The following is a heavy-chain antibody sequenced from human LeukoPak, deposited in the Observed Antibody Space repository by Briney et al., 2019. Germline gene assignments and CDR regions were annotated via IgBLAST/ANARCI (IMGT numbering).Heavy chain of an antibody. CDR2: ISYDGSNK. J-gene: IGHJ6*02. CDR1: GFTFDDYA. CDR3: ARDHTPQYCSSTSCHPGAYGMDV. D-gene: IGHD2-2*01. V-gene: IGHV3-30-3*01. Sequence: GGSLRLSCAASGFTFDDYAMHWVRQAPGKGLEWVAVISYDGSNKYYADSVKGRFTISRDNSKNTLYLQMNSLRAEDTAVYYCARDHTPQYCSSTSCHPGAYGMDVWGQGTTVTVSS.